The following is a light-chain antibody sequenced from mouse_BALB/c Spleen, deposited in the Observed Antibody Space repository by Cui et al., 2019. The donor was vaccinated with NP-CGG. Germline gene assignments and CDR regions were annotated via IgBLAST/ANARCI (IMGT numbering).Light chain of an antibody. J-gene: IGLJ1*01. CDR3: ALWYSNHWV. CDR2: GTN. CDR1: PAAVTLSYY. V-gene: IGLV1*01. Sequence: QPVLSQDSALMTSPGDTVTHTCRSDPAAVTLSYYANWFQEKPDHLFTGLIGGTNNRGPGGPARFSGSLIGDKSALTITGAQTEEEAIYFCALWYSNHWVFGGGTKLTVL.